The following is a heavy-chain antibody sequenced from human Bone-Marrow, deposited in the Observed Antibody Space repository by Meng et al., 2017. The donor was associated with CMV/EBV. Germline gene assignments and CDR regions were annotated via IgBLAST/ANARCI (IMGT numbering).Heavy chain of an antibody. CDR3: AKGLGYSSSGGGIDY. CDR2: INSDGSST. Sequence: GESLKISCAACGFTFSSYWMHWVRQAPGKGLVWVSRINSDGSSTSYADSVKGRFTISRDNSKNTLYLQMNSLRAEDTAVYYCAKGLGYSSSGGGIDYWSQGTLVTVSS. V-gene: IGHV3-74*01. J-gene: IGHJ4*02. CDR1: GFTFSSYW. D-gene: IGHD6-6*01.